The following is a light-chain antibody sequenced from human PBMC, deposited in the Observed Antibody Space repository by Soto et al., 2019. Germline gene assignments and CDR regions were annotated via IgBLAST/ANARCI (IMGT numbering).Light chain of an antibody. J-gene: IGKJ1*01. CDR1: HIVSSYY. CDR2: GAS. Sequence: EIVLTQSPGALSLSPGERATLSCKTRHIVSSYYLAWYQQKPGQAPRLLIYGASNRATGIPDRFSGSGSGRDFPLTISRLEPEDSAVYYCQQYDSSLWTFGPGTKVEIK. CDR3: QQYDSSLWT. V-gene: IGKV3-20*01.